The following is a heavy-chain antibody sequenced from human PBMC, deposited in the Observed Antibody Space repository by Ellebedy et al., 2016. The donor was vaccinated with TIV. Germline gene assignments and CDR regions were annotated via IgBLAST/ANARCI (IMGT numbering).Heavy chain of an antibody. CDR3: ARMSGSPRGY. D-gene: IGHD3-10*01. J-gene: IGHJ4*02. Sequence: ASVKVSCKASGYALTDNYAISWVRQAPGQGLEWLGRIIPIFDVRDYAQELQGRVTITADESTSTAFMDLSSLRSDDTAVYYCARMSGSPRGYWGQGTLVTVSS. CDR1: GYALTDNYA. CDR2: IIPIFDVR. V-gene: IGHV1-69*13.